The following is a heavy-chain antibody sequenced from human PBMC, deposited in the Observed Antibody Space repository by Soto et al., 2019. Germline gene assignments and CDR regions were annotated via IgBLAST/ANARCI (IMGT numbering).Heavy chain of an antibody. CDR3: AFRDCSGGSCYSGWFDP. V-gene: IGHV1-3*01. J-gene: IGHJ5*02. Sequence: ASVKVSCKASGYTFTSYAMHWVRQAPGQRLEWMGWINAGNGNTKYSQKFQGRVTITRDTSASTAYMELSSLRSEDTAVYYCAFRDCSGGSCYSGWFDPWGQGTPVPVSS. CDR2: INAGNGNT. D-gene: IGHD2-15*01. CDR1: GYTFTSYA.